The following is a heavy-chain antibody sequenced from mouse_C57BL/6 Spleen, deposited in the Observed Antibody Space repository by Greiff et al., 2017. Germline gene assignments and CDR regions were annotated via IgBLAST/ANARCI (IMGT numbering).Heavy chain of an antibody. CDR2: IHPNSGST. V-gene: IGHV1-64*01. CDR1: GYTFTSYW. Sequence: QVQLQQPGAELVKPGASVKLSCKASGYTFTSYWMHWVKQRPGQGLEWIGMIHPNSGSTNYNEKFKSKATLTVDKSSSTAYMQLRSLTSEDSAVYYCAHSSGPYYFDYWGQGTTLTVSS. D-gene: IGHD3-2*02. J-gene: IGHJ2*01. CDR3: AHSSGPYYFDY.